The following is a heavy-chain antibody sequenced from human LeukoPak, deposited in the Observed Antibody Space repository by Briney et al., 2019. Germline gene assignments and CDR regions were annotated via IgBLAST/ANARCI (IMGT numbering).Heavy chain of an antibody. Sequence: SETLSLTCTVSGGSISSSCYYWGWIRQPPGRGLEWIGSIYYSGSTYYNPSLKSRVTISVDTSKNQFSLKLSSVTAADTAVYYCARRDYYDSSGYWRPHFDYWGQGTLVTVSS. D-gene: IGHD3-22*01. CDR3: ARRDYYDSSGYWRPHFDY. J-gene: IGHJ4*02. CDR2: IYYSGST. V-gene: IGHV4-39*07. CDR1: GGSISSSCYY.